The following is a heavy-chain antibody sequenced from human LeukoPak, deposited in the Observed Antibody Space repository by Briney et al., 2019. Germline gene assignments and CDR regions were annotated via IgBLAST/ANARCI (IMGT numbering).Heavy chain of an antibody. Sequence: PSETLSLTCAAYGGSFSTYYWSWIRQSPGKGLEWIAEINHRGDTNYNPSVKSRVTISVDTSKNQFSLKVRSLAAADTAFYYCARGPTISETGYFDYWGQGTLVTVSS. D-gene: IGHD1-1*01. CDR2: INHRGDT. J-gene: IGHJ4*03. CDR3: ARGPTISETGYFDY. V-gene: IGHV4-34*01. CDR1: GGSFSTYY.